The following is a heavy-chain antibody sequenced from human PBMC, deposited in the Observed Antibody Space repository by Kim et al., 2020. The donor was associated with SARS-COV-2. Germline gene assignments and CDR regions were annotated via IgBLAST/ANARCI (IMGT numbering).Heavy chain of an antibody. V-gene: IGHV3-23*01. J-gene: IGHJ3*02. CDR2: ISYNGGRT. CDR1: GFNFNSFG. CDR3: ARGGGVHNPFNI. Sequence: GGSLRLSCAASGFNFNSFGMNWIRQAPGKGLEWVSVISYNGGRTYYADSVKGRFTISRDNSKNTLYLQMNSLRPDDTAVYFCARGGGVHNPFNIWGQGTMVIVSS. D-gene: IGHD3-16*01.